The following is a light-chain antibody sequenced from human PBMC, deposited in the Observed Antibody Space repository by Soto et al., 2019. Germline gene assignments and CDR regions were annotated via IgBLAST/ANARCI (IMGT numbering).Light chain of an antibody. V-gene: IGLV1-40*01. Sequence: QSVLTQPPSVSGAPGQRVTISCTGSSSNIGAGYDVHWYQQRPGTAPRLLFLGNINRPSGVPDRFSGSKSGTSASLAITGLQAEDEGDYYGQSYDSTLSARYVFGTGTKVTVL. CDR1: SSNIGAGYD. J-gene: IGLJ1*01. CDR3: QSYDSTLSARYV. CDR2: GNI.